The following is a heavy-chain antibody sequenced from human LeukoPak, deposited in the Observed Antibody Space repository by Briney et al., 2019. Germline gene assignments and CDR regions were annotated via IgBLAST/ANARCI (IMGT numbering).Heavy chain of an antibody. J-gene: IGHJ5*02. CDR1: GGSVSSGSYY. CDR3: ARAQAAPGGFDP. CDR2: IYYSGST. D-gene: IGHD6-13*01. V-gene: IGHV4-61*01. Sequence: KSSETLSLTCTVSGGSVSSGSYYWSWIRQPPGKGLEWIGYIYYSGSTNYNPSLKSRVTISVDTSTNHFSLKVRSVTAADTAMYFCARAQAAPGGFDPWGQGILVTVSS.